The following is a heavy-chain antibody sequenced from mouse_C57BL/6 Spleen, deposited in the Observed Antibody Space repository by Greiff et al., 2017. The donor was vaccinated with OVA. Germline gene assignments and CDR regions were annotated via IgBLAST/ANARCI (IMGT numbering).Heavy chain of an antibody. CDR1: GYTFTSYG. V-gene: IGHV1-81*01. Sequence: QVQLQQSGAELARPGASVKLSCKASGYTFTSYGISWVKQRTGQGLEWIGEIYPRSGNTYYNEKFKGKATLTADKSSSTAYMELRSLTSEDSAVYFCARGLITTVGGYFDYWGQGTTLTVSS. CDR3: ARGLITTVGGYFDY. D-gene: IGHD1-1*01. CDR2: IYPRSGNT. J-gene: IGHJ2*01.